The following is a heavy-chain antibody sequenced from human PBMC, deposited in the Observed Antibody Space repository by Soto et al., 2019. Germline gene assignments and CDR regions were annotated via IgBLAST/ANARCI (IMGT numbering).Heavy chain of an antibody. CDR3: ARACSSTSCQDAFDI. D-gene: IGHD2-2*01. J-gene: IGHJ3*02. CDR2: ISAYNGNT. CDR1: GYTFTSYG. V-gene: IGHV1-18*01. Sequence: SVKVSCKASGYTFTSYGISWVRQAPGQGLEWMGWISAYNGNTNYAQKLQGRVTMTTDTSTSTAYMELRSLRSDDTAVYYCARACSSTSCQDAFDIWGQGTMVTVSS.